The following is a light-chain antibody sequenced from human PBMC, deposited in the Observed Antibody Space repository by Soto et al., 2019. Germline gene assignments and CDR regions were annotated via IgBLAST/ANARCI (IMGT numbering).Light chain of an antibody. V-gene: IGKV2-30*02. CDR1: QSLVHSDGIAY. J-gene: IGKJ5*01. CDR3: MQGTHWPFT. CDR2: KVS. Sequence: VVVTQSPLSLPVTLGQPSSISCSSNQSLVHSDGIAYFSWFQQRPGRSPMRLIYKVSNRDSGVPARFSGSGSVTDFALKVSRVEAEDVGVYYLMQGTHWPFTFGQGTRLEIK.